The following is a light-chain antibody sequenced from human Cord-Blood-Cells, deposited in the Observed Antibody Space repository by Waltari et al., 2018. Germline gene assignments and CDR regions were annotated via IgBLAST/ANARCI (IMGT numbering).Light chain of an antibody. CDR1: QSIRSW. V-gene: IGKV1-5*03. CDR2: KAS. CDR3: QQYNSYSRT. J-gene: IGKJ1*01. Sequence: DIQMTQPPSTLSASVGDRVTITGRASQSIRSWLACYQQKPGQAPKLLIYKASSLESGVPSRFSGSGSGTEFTLTISSLQPDDFATYYGQQYNSYSRTFGQGTKVEIK.